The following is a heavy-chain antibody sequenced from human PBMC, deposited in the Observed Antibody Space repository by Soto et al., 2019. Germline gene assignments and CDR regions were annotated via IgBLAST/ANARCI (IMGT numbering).Heavy chain of an antibody. CDR2: IIPIFGTA. J-gene: IGHJ6*02. D-gene: IGHD2-15*01. V-gene: IGHV1-69*06. CDR3: AREDCSGGSCYSDYYYYYGMDV. CDR1: GGTFSSYA. Sequence: SVKVSCKASGGTFSSYAISWVRQAPGQGLEWMGGIIPIFGTANYAQKFQGRVTITADKSTSTAYMELSSLRSEDTAVYYCAREDCSGGSCYSDYYYYYGMDVWGQGTTVTVSS.